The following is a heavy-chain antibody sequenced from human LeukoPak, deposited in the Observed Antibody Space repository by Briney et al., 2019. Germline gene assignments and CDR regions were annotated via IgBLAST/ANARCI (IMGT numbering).Heavy chain of an antibody. V-gene: IGHV1-69*05. J-gene: IGHJ5*02. CDR2: IIPIFGTA. CDR3: ARDRVGATTFWFDP. D-gene: IGHD1-26*01. Sequence: ASVKVSCKASGGTFSSYAISWVRQAPGQGLEWMGGIIPIFGTANYAQKFQGRVTITTDESTSTAYMELSSLRSEDTAVYYCARDRVGATTFWFDPWGQGTLVTVSS. CDR1: GGTFSSYA.